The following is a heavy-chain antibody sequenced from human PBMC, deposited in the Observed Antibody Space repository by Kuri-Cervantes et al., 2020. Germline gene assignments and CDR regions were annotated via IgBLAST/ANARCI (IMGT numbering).Heavy chain of an antibody. Sequence: GGSLRLSCAASGFTVSSNYMSWVRQAPGKGLEWVSVIYSGGSTYYADSVKGRFTISRDNSKSTLYLQMNSLRAEDTAVYYCARGRPSGSYYAALYWGQGTLVTVSS. D-gene: IGHD1-26*01. CDR1: GFTVSSNY. CDR2: IYSGGST. J-gene: IGHJ4*02. CDR3: ARGRPSGSYYAALY. V-gene: IGHV3-66*02.